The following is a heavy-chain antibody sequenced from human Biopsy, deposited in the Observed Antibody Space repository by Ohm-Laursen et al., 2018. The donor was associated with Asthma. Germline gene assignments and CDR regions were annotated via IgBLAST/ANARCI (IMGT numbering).Heavy chain of an antibody. V-gene: IGHV3-53*01. CDR2: IYSGGTS. D-gene: IGHD3-22*01. CDR3: ARGDSSNRSHYHFDY. CDR1: GFTVSRDH. J-gene: IGHJ4*02. Sequence: SLRLSCSASGFTVSRDHMFWVRQAPGKGLEWVSVIYSGGTSHTADSVRGRFTISRDYSKNTLYLQMHSLRAEDTAVYYCARGDSSNRSHYHFDYWGQGTLVTVSS.